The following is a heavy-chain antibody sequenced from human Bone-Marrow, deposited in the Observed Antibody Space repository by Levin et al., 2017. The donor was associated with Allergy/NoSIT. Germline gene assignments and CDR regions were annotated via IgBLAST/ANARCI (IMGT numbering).Heavy chain of an antibody. CDR1: GGSFSGYY. J-gene: IGHJ4*02. V-gene: IGHV4-34*01. CDR2: INHSGST. D-gene: IGHD4-17*01. CDR3: ARGKRTTVTDFDY. Sequence: TSETLSLTCAVYGGSFSGYYWSWIRQPPGKGLEWIGEINHSGSTNYNPSLKSRVTISVDTSKNQFSLKLSSVTAADTAVYYCARGKRTTVTDFDYWGQGTLVTVSS.